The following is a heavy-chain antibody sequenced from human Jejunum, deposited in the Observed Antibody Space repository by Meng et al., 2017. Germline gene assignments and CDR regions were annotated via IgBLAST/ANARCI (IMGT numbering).Heavy chain of an antibody. CDR1: GFTFNNYN. V-gene: IGHV3-21*01. D-gene: IGHD3-16*01. J-gene: IGHJ4*02. CDR3: ARVQGGGFDY. CDR2: ISPSTGSI. Sequence: GESLKISCAASGFTFNNYNVNWVRQAPGKGLEWVSSISPSTGSIYYAASVKGRFTISRDNAEKSLYLQMNSLRGEDTALYYCARVQGGGFDYWGQGTLVTVSS.